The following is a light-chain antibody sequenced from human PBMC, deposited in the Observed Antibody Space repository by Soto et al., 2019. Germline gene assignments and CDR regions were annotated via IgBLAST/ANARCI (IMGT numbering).Light chain of an antibody. J-gene: IGKJ2*01. V-gene: IGKV1-5*03. Sequence: DTQMTQSPSTLSASVGDRVTITCRASQSISSWLAWYQQKPGKAPKLLIYKASSLESGVPSRFSGSGSGTEFTLTISSLQPDDFATYYCQQYNSYSPDTFGQGTKLEIK. CDR3: QQYNSYSPDT. CDR2: KAS. CDR1: QSISSW.